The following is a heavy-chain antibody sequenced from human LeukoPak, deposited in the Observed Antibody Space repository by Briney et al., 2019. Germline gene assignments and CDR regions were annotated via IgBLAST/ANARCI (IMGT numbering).Heavy chain of an antibody. V-gene: IGHV3-21*01. CDR3: ARAVGYDYGDYKEYYYYGMDV. CDR1: GFTFSSYA. D-gene: IGHD4-17*01. CDR2: ISSSSSYI. J-gene: IGHJ6*02. Sequence: GGSLRLSCAASGFTFSSYAMNWVRQAPGKGLEWVSSISSSSSYIYYADSVKGRFTISRDNAKNSLYLQMNSLRAEDTAVYYCARAVGYDYGDYKEYYYYGMDVWGQGTTVTVSS.